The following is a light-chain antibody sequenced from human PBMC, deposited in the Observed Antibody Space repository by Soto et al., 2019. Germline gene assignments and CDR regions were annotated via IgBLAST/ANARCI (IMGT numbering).Light chain of an antibody. CDR2: DVS. CDR3: SSYTTSSTLV. CDR1: SSDIGAHDF. V-gene: IGLV2-14*01. J-gene: IGLJ1*01. Sequence: QSALTQPASVSGSPGQSITISCSGTSSDIGAHDFVSWYQQEPAKAPKLLIYDVSNRPSGVSNRFSGSKSGNTASLTISGLQDEDEADYYCSSYTTSSTLVFGTGTKLTVL.